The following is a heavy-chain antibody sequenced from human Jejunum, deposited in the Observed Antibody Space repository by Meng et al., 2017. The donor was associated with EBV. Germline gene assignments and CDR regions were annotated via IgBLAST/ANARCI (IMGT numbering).Heavy chain of an antibody. J-gene: IGHJ4*02. Sequence: QGELKQVGAGLLKPSETLPLPCAVFRGTFSDYYWSWIRQHPGKGLEWIGEINHSGSTNYNPSLRSRVTISVETSKNQFSLRLNSVTAADTAVYYCARVAFSYTTRSLDSWGQGTLVTVSS. CDR1: RGTFSDYY. V-gene: IGHV4-34*02. CDR3: ARVAFSYTTRSLDS. D-gene: IGHD3-16*02. CDR2: INHSGST.